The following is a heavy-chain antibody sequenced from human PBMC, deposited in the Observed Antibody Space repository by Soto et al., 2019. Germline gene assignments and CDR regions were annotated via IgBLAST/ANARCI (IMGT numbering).Heavy chain of an antibody. CDR2: ISGRGGDT. CDR3: AKDHYRPAGYFDY. Sequence: GRSLRLSCAAPGFTFSSYAMSLVRQAPGKGLEWVSGISGRGGDTYYAASVKGRFTISRDNSKNTISVQMNSLRAEDTAVYYCAKDHYRPAGYFDYWGPGTLVTASS. V-gene: IGHV3-23*01. J-gene: IGHJ4*02. D-gene: IGHD4-4*01. CDR1: GFTFSSYA.